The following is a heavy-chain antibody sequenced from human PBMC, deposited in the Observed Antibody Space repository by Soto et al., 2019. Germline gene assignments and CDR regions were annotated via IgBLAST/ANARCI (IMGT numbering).Heavy chain of an antibody. J-gene: IGHJ3*01. Sequence: GGSLRLSCAGSGFPFSVHYMTLIRQAPGKGLEWVAYISLTGSVIHYADSVKGRLTISRDNARNSLYLQMDSLRAEDSAVYYCLRRRGFDYFIAFDVSGQGTVVTVS. CDR3: LRRRGFDYFIAFDV. D-gene: IGHD5-12*01. CDR1: GFPFSVHY. CDR2: ISLTGSVI. V-gene: IGHV3-11*01.